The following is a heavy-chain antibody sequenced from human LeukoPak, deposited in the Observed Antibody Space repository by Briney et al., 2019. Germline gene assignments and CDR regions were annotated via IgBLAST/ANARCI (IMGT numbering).Heavy chain of an antibody. CDR1: GYTFTSYG. D-gene: IGHD2-21*02. CDR3: VRTPPKGDIDY. J-gene: IGHJ4*02. V-gene: IGHV1-8*02. Sequence: ASVKVSCKASGYTFTSYGISWVRQAPGQGLEWLGWMSANSGNTGYAQKFQGRVTMTRTTSISTAFMELSRLTFEDTAVYYCVRTPPKGDIDYWGQGTLVTVSS. CDR2: MSANSGNT.